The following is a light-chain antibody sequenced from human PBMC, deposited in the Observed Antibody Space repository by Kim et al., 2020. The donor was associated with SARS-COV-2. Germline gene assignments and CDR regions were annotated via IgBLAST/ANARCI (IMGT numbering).Light chain of an antibody. J-gene: IGLJ2*01. CDR1: CGHSSYA. CDR2: LNSDGSH. Sequence: ASVQPTCTLSCGHSSYANARHQQKPEKGARYLMKLNSDGSHSKGDGIPGRFAGSSAGAVRFRTIASLQAEDEADYCRQAWGTGIVVFGGGTQVTVL. CDR3: QAWGTGIVV. V-gene: IGLV4-69*01.